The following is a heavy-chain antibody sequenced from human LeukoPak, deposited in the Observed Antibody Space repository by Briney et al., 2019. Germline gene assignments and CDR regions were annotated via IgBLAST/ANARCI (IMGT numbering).Heavy chain of an antibody. J-gene: IGHJ6*02. CDR3: ARHRPHIAPTGMDV. Sequence: SETLSLTCTVSGGSISSSSYYWGWIRQPPGKGLEWIGYIYYSGSTNYNPSLKSRVTISVDTSKNQFSLKLSSVTAADTAVYYCARHRPHIAPTGMDVWGQGTTVTVSS. CDR1: GGSISSSSYY. V-gene: IGHV4-61*05. D-gene: IGHD6-13*01. CDR2: IYYSGST.